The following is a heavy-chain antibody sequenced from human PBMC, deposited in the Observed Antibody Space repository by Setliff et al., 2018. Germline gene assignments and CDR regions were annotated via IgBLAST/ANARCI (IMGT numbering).Heavy chain of an antibody. CDR2: INRRGST. V-gene: IGHV4-61*09. D-gene: IGHD6-19*01. Sequence: TLSLTCPVSGGSVNSGYDNWNWLRQPAGKGLEWIGHINRRGSTNFSPSLKSRVTISLDTSKNQFSLNLTSVTAADTAVYYCARASSGWYSAYYYYMDVWGKGTTGTVSS. CDR1: GGSVNSGYDN. CDR3: ARASSGWYSAYYYYMDV. J-gene: IGHJ6*03.